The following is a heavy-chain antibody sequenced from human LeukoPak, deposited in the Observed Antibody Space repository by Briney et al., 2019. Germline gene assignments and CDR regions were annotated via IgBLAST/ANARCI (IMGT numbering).Heavy chain of an antibody. CDR2: ISWNIISI. D-gene: IGHD3-10*01. CDR1: GFTFSSYA. J-gene: IGHJ6*03. V-gene: IGHV3-9*01. CDR3: ARVPKYGSGSHYYYYYMDV. Sequence: GGSLRLSCAASGFTFSSYAMHWVRQAPGKGLEWVSGISWNIISIGYADSVKGRFTISRDNAKNSLYLQMNSLRAEDTAVYYCARVPKYGSGSHYYYYYMDVWGKGTTVTVSS.